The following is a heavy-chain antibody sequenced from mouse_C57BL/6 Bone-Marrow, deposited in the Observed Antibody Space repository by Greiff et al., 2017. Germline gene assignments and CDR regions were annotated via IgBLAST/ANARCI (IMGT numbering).Heavy chain of an antibody. CDR1: GYTFTDYY. V-gene: IGHV1-19*01. Sequence: VQLQQSGPVLVKPGASVKMSCKASGYTFTDYYMNWVKQSHGKSLEWIGVINPYNGGTSYNQKFKGKATLTVDKSSRTAYMELNSLTSEDSAVYYCARIYYDYDGFAYWGQGTLVTVSA. CDR3: ARIYYDYDGFAY. D-gene: IGHD2-4*01. J-gene: IGHJ3*01. CDR2: INPYNGGT.